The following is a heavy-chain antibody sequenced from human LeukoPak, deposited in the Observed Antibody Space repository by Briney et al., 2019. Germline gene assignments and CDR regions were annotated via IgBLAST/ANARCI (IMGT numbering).Heavy chain of an antibody. Sequence: GGSLRLSCAASKFAFSSYAMSWVRQAPGKGLEWVSAISGGGGDTYYADSVKGRFTISRDNSKNTLYLQMNSLRAEDTAVYYCGKNRYSGSLSPFDIWGQGTMVTVSS. V-gene: IGHV3-23*01. CDR3: GKNRYSGSLSPFDI. CDR1: KFAFSSYA. CDR2: ISGGGGDT. D-gene: IGHD1-26*01. J-gene: IGHJ3*02.